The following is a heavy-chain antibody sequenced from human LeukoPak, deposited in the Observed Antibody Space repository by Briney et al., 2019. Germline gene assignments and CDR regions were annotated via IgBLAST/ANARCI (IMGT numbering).Heavy chain of an antibody. Sequence: SETLSLTCTVSGGSITGYYWTWIRQPPGKRLEWIGYIYNSGSTNYNPSLKSRLTISVDTSKNQFPLRLSSVTAADTAVYYCARGGGLVVVRSGLLDYWGQGTLVTVSS. CDR3: ARGGGLVVVRSGLLDY. CDR2: IYNSGST. J-gene: IGHJ4*02. D-gene: IGHD2-15*01. V-gene: IGHV4-59*01. CDR1: GGSITGYY.